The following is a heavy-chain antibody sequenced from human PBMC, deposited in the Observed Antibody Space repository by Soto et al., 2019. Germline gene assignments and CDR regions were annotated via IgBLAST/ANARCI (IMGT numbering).Heavy chain of an antibody. J-gene: IGHJ6*03. V-gene: IGHV3-30*18. CDR1: GFSIVSYG. CDR2: ISYDGSDK. CDR3: AKGYYYMDV. Sequence: QVQMVESGGDVVQPGRSLRLSCAASGFSIVSYGMHWVRQAPGKGLEWVALISYDGSDKYYADSVKGRFAISRDNSKNTLYLQMNSLRPEATAVYYCAKGYYYMDVWGKGTTVTVSS.